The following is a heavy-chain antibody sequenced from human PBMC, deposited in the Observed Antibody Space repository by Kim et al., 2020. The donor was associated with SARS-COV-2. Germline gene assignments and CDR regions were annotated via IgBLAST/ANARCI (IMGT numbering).Heavy chain of an antibody. CDR2: ISGDGGST. CDR1: GFTFDDYA. CDR3: AKEWGYCGGDCTTKRRYFDY. D-gene: IGHD2-21*02. V-gene: IGHV3-43*02. J-gene: IGHJ4*02. Sequence: GGSLRLSCAASGFTFDDYAMHWVRQAPGKGLEWASLISGDGGSTYYADSVKGRFTISRDNSKNSLYLQMNSLRTEDTALYYCAKEWGYCGGDCTTKRRYFDYWGQGTLVTVSS.